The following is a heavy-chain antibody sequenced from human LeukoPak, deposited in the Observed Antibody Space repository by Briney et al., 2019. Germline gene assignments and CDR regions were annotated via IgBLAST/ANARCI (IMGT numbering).Heavy chain of an antibody. CDR1: GGSISTSGYY. CDR3: AKQYDSSGSY. V-gene: IGHV4-39*01. Sequence: SETLSLTCTVSGGSISTSGYYWAWIRQPPGKGLEWIGSIYYSGSTYYNPSLKSRVTISVDTSKNQFSLKLSFVTAADTAVYYCAKQYDSSGSYWGQGTLVTVSS. CDR2: IYYSGST. J-gene: IGHJ4*02. D-gene: IGHD3-22*01.